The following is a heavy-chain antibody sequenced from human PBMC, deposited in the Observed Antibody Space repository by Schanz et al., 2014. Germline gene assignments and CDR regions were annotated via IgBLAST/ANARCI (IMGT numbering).Heavy chain of an antibody. CDR3: AGIGGGDFDY. D-gene: IGHD3-10*01. CDR1: GFPFSDYF. CDR2: IGNGGVTI. Sequence: QVQLVDSGGGLVKPGGSLRLSCTASGFPFSDYFMAWIRQPPGRGLEWVSYIGNGGVTIYYADSVKGRFTISRDNSKNSLYLQMNSLRAEDTAVYCCAGIGGGDFDYWGQGALVTVSS. J-gene: IGHJ4*02. V-gene: IGHV3-11*01.